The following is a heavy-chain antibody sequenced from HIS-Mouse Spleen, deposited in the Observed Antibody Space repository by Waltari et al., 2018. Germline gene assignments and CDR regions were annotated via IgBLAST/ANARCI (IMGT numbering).Heavy chain of an antibody. Sequence: QVQLVESGGGVVRRGRSVRRPWEASGVTLGTYGMHWVRQGPGKGLEWVAVISYDGSNKYYADSVKGRFTISRDNSKNTLYLQMNSLRAEDTAVYYCAKGGTGTTFAFDIWGQGTMVTVSS. V-gene: IGHV3-30*18. J-gene: IGHJ3*02. CDR3: AKGGTGTTFAFDI. CDR2: ISYDGSNK. D-gene: IGHD1-1*01. CDR1: GVTLGTYG.